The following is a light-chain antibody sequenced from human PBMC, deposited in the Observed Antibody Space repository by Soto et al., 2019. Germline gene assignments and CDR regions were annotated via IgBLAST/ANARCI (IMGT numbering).Light chain of an antibody. Sequence: QLVLTQSSSASASLGSSVKLTCTLSSGHSSYIIAWHQQQPGKAPRHLMNLERSGTYNKGSGIPDRFSGSSSGADRYLTISDLQFEDEADYYFETWDSNTRVFGGGTKLTVL. CDR2: LERSGTY. J-gene: IGLJ3*02. CDR1: SGHSSYI. V-gene: IGLV4-60*02. CDR3: ETWDSNTRV.